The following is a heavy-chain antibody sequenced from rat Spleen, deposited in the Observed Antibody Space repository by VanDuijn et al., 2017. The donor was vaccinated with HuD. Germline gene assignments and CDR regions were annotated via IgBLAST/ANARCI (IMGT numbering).Heavy chain of an antibody. J-gene: IGHJ2*01. CDR2: ITTGGGNT. V-gene: IGHV5-25*01. CDR3: ESRYRDSYAPFDY. CDR1: GFTFSNYY. D-gene: IGHD1-12*01. Sequence: EVQLVESGGGLVQPGRSMKLSCVASGFTFSNYYMAWVRQAPTKGLEWVASITTGGGNTYYRHSVRGRFTISRDNAKTTLYLQMDSLRSEDTATYYCESRYRDSYAPFDYWGQGVMVTVSS.